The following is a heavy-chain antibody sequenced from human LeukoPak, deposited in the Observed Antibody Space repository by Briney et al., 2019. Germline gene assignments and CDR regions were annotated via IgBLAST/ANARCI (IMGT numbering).Heavy chain of an antibody. CDR1: GFTFSSYS. CDR2: ISSGSNAI. V-gene: IGHV3-48*02. J-gene: IGHJ4*02. CDR3: ARKYGGYADY. D-gene: IGHD5-12*01. Sequence: PGGSLRLSCAASGFTFSSYSMNWVRQAPGKGLEWISYISSGSNAIYYADSVKGRFTISRDNAKNSLYLQMNSLRDEDTAVYYCARKYGGYADYWGQGTLVTVSS.